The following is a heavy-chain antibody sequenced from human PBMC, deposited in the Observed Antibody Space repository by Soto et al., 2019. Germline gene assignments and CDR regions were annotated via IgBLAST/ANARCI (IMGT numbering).Heavy chain of an antibody. Sequence: SETLSLTCTVSGGSISSSSYYWGWIRQPPGKGLEWIGSTFYSGSTYYNPSLKSRVTISVDKSKNQFSLKLSSVTAADTAVYYCARRGVLAWLVLWSWGQGTLVTVSS. D-gene: IGHD6-19*01. CDR2: TFYSGST. CDR3: ARRGVLAWLVLWS. V-gene: IGHV4-39*07. J-gene: IGHJ4*02. CDR1: GGSISSSSYY.